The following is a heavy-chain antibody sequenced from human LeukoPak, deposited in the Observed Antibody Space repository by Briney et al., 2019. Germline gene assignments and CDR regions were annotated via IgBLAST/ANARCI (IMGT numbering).Heavy chain of an antibody. CDR1: SGFISSYY. Sequence: SETLSLTCIVSSGFISSYYWSWIRQTPGKGLEWIAFINYSGRIKYNPSLQSRVSISLDTSKNHLSLQLRSVMAADTAVYYCARLVDYDNSGDPDIFDIWGQGTIV. V-gene: IGHV4-59*01. CDR2: INYSGRI. D-gene: IGHD3-22*01. CDR3: ARLVDYDNSGDPDIFDI. J-gene: IGHJ3*02.